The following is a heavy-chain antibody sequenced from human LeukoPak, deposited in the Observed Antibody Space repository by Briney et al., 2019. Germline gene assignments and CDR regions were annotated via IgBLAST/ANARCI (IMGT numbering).Heavy chain of an antibody. CDR2: IWYDGSDK. Sequence: GGSLRLSCEASGFTFNNYGMHWVRQAPGKGLEWVAVIWYDGSDKYYADSVKGRFTISRDNSKNTLYLQMNSLRAEDTAVYYCARDLGDARGRAFDIWGQGTMVTVSS. CDR1: GFTFNNYG. D-gene: IGHD2-15*01. V-gene: IGHV3-33*01. CDR3: ARDLGDARGRAFDI. J-gene: IGHJ3*02.